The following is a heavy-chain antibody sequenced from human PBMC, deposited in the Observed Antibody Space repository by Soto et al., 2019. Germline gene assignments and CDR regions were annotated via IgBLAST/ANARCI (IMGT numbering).Heavy chain of an antibody. CDR3: ARDTGDGNFDF. D-gene: IGHD7-27*01. V-gene: IGHV1-3*01. CDR2: INAGYGNT. Sequence: GASVKVSCKASGYTFSSYAMHWVRQAPGQRLEWMGWINAGYGNTKSSQKFQDRVTISRDTSASTAYMELTSLRSEDTAVYYCARDTGDGNFDFWGQGTLVTGSS. CDR1: GYTFSSYA. J-gene: IGHJ4*02.